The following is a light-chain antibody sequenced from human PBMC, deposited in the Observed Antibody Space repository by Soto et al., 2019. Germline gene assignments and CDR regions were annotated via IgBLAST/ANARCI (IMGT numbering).Light chain of an antibody. CDR1: SGHSSYA. Sequence: QLVLTQSPSASASLGASVKLTCTLSSGHSSYAIAWHQQQPEKGPRYLMKLNSDGSHSKGDGIPDRFSGSSSGAERCLIISSLQSEDEADYYCQTWGTGIHVFGTGTKVTVL. CDR3: QTWGTGIHV. J-gene: IGLJ1*01. CDR2: LNSDGSH. V-gene: IGLV4-69*01.